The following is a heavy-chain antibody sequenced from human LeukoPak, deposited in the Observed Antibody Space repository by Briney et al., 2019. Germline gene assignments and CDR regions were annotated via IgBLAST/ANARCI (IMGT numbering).Heavy chain of an antibody. CDR3: ARDLAARPFFYYYYMDV. CDR1: GFTFSSYS. V-gene: IGHV3-21*01. D-gene: IGHD6-6*01. Sequence: GGSLRLSCAASGFTFSSYSMNWVRQAPGKGLEWVSSISSSSSYIYYADSVKGRFTISRDNAKNSLYLQMNSLRAEDTAVYYCARDLAARPFFYYYYMDVWGKGTTVTVSS. CDR2: ISSSSSYI. J-gene: IGHJ6*03.